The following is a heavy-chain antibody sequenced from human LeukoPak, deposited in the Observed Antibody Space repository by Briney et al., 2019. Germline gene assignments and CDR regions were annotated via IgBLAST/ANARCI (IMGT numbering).Heavy chain of an antibody. CDR3: ARGLRPNWFDP. J-gene: IGHJ5*02. V-gene: IGHV1-69*13. CDR1: GGTFSSYA. Sequence: ASVKVSCKASGGTFSSYANSWVRQAPGQGHEWMGGIIPIFGTANYAQKFQGRVTITADESTSTAYMELSSLRSEDTAVYYCARGLRPNWFDPWGQGTLVTVSS. CDR2: IIPIFGTA.